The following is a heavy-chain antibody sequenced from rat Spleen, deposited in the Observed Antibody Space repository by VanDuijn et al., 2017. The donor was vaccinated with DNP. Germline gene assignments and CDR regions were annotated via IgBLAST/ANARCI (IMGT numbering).Heavy chain of an antibody. Sequence: QLVESGGGLVQPGRSLKLSCAASGFTFSDYNMAWVRQAPKKGLEWVATISFDGSSTHYRDSVKGRFAISRDNAKSTLYLQMNSLRSEDMATYYCVRWNSGHFDYWGQGVMVTVSS. CDR1: GFTFSDYN. V-gene: IGHV5-7*01. CDR2: ISFDGSST. CDR3: VRWNSGHFDY. J-gene: IGHJ2*01. D-gene: IGHD4-3*01.